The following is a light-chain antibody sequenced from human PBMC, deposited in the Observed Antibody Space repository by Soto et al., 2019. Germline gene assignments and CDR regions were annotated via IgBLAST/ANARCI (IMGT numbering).Light chain of an antibody. J-gene: IGKJ4*01. CDR2: GAS. CDR1: QSVSSSY. CDR3: QQYGSSPLT. Sequence: EIVLTQSPGTLSLSPRERATLSCRASQSVSSSYLAWYQQKPGQAPRLLIYGASSRATGIPDRFSGSGSGTDFTLTISRLEPEDFAVYYCQQYGSSPLTLGGGNKVEIK. V-gene: IGKV3-20*01.